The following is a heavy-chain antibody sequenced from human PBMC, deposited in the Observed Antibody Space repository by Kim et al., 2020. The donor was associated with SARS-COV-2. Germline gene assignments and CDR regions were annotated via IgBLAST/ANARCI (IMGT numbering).Heavy chain of an antibody. Sequence: SETLSLTCAVSGGSISSSNWWSWVRQPPGKGLEWIGEIYHSGSTNYNPPLKSRVTISVDKSKNQFSLKLSSVTAADTAVYYCARDYYDYVWGSYRQYYFDYWGQGTLVTVSS. D-gene: IGHD3-16*02. CDR3: ARDYYDYVWGSYRQYYFDY. J-gene: IGHJ4*02. V-gene: IGHV4-4*02. CDR2: IYHSGST. CDR1: GGSISSSNW.